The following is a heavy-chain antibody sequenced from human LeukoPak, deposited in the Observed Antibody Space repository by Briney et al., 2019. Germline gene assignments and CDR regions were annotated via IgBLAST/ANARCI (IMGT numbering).Heavy chain of an antibody. D-gene: IGHD6-19*01. V-gene: IGHV1-2*02. CDR1: LYTSTGYY. Sequence: ASLNVSSKPSLYTSTGYYMHWVRQTPGQGLEWMGWINPNSGGTNYAQKFQGRVTMTRDTSISTAYMELSRLRSDDTAVYYCARDGSGFDYWGQGTLVTVSS. CDR3: ARDGSGFDY. J-gene: IGHJ4*02. CDR2: INPNSGGT.